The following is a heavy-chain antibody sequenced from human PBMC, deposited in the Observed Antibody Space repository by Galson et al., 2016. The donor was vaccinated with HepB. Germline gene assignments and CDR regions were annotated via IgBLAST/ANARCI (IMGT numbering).Heavy chain of an antibody. V-gene: IGHV4-59*11. D-gene: IGHD3-22*01. CDR3: ARLQSSAYSYHFAS. CDR2: INDSGNP. Sequence: SETLSLTCTVSGGSISSHYWSWIRQPPGKGLEWIGYINDSGNPTNNPSLKSRVTISIDTSKNQFSLKLNSVTAADTAVYYCARLQSSAYSYHFASWGQGTLITVSS. CDR1: GGSISSHY. J-gene: IGHJ5*01.